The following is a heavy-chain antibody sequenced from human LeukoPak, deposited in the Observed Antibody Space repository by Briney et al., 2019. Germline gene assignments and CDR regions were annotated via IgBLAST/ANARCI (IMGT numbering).Heavy chain of an antibody. CDR1: GFTFSGST. J-gene: IGHJ6*03. CDR2: IRSKTSSYAT. V-gene: IGHV3-73*01. CDR3: TSFGGGSYYYYYMDV. Sequence: GGSLRLSCAASGFTFSGSTMHWVRQASGKGLEWVGRIRSKTSSYATAYTASVKGRFTISRDDSKNTAYLQMNSLKTEDTAVYYCTSFGGGSYYYYYMDVWGKGTTVTVSS. D-gene: IGHD1-26*01.